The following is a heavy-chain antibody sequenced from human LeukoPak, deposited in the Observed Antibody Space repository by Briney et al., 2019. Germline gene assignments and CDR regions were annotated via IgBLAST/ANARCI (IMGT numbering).Heavy chain of an antibody. CDR1: GYTFTSYY. V-gene: IGHV1-46*01. CDR2: INPSGGST. J-gene: IGHJ4*02. Sequence: ASVKVSCKASGYTFTSYYMHWVRQAPGQGLEWMGIINPSGGSTSYAQKFQGRVTMTEDTSTDTAYMELSSLRSEDTAVYYCATLLTGDSFDYWGQGTLVTVSS. CDR3: ATLLTGDSFDY. D-gene: IGHD7-27*01.